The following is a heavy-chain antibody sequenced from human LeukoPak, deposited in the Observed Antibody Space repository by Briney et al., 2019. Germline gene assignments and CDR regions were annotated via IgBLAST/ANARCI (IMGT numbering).Heavy chain of an antibody. V-gene: IGHV5-51*01. CDR1: GYSFTSYW. CDR2: IYPGDSDT. Sequence: GESLKISCKGSGYSFTSYWIGWVRQMSGKGLEWMGIIYPGDSDTRYSPSFQGQVTISADKSISTAYLQWSSLKASDTAMYYCARHFARIAAAGRRRGNWFDPWGQGTLVTVSS. J-gene: IGHJ5*02. D-gene: IGHD6-13*01. CDR3: ARHFARIAAAGRRRGNWFDP.